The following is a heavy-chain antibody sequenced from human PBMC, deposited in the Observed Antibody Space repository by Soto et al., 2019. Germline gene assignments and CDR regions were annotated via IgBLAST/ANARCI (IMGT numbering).Heavy chain of an antibody. D-gene: IGHD2-2*02. CDR2: IFYSGST. CDR3: ARHWAYCSSTSCYRSHAIDI. J-gene: IGHJ3*02. V-gene: IGHV4-61*08. CDR1: GGSISSGDYY. Sequence: PSETLSLTCTVSGGSISSGDYYWSWIRQPPGKGLEWIGYIFYSGSTNYNPSLKSRVIVLVDTSKNQFSLGLSSVTAADTAVYYCARHWAYCSSTSCYRSHAIDIRGQGTVVTVSS.